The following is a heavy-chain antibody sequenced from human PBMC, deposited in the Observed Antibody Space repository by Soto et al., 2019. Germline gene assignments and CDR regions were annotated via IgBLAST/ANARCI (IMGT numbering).Heavy chain of an antibody. V-gene: IGHV3-23*01. CDR1: GFTFSNYA. Sequence: EVQLLESGGGLVQPGGSLRLSCAASGFTFSNYAVTWVRQAPGKGLEWVSTISGSGGSTYYADSVKGRFTISRDNSKNTLYLPMNSLRAEDTAVYYCAKEQGSSWSEIDFWGQGTLVTVSS. CDR2: ISGSGGST. J-gene: IGHJ4*02. D-gene: IGHD6-13*01. CDR3: AKEQGSSWSEIDF.